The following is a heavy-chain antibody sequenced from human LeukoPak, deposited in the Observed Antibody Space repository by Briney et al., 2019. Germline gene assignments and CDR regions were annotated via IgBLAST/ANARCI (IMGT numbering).Heavy chain of an antibody. D-gene: IGHD6-13*01. CDR3: ARVGSSSWYVSFYYYYGMDV. V-gene: IGHV1-8*01. CDR1: GYTFTSYD. J-gene: IGHJ6*02. Sequence: GASVKVSCKASGYTFTSYDINWVRHATGQGLELMGWMNPNSGNTGYAQKFQGRVTMTRNTSISTAYMELSSLRSEDTAVYYCARVGSSSWYVSFYYYYGMDVWGQGTTVTVSS. CDR2: MNPNSGNT.